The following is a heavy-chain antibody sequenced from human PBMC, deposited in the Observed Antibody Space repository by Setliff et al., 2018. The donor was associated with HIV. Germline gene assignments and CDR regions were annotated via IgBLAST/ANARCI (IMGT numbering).Heavy chain of an antibody. D-gene: IGHD3-10*01. Sequence: CTVSGDSISSGSHYWGWIRQPPGKGLEWIGNIYYSGSTYYNPSLKSRVTISVDTSKNQFSLKLSSVTAADTAMYYCARGGAHYYGSGSYYNWFDPWGQGTLVTVSS. V-gene: IGHV4-39*01. CDR1: GDSISSGSHY. J-gene: IGHJ5*02. CDR3: ARGGAHYYGSGSYYNWFDP. CDR2: IYYSGST.